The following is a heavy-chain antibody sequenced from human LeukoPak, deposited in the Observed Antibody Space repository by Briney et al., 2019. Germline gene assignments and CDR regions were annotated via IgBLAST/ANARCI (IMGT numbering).Heavy chain of an antibody. D-gene: IGHD1-7*01. V-gene: IGHV1-69*08. CDR3: ARETRDSNWNSVAYLDH. CDR2: FIPILNTT. J-gene: IGHJ4*02. CDR1: GGTFSGNS. Sequence: AAVKVSCKASGGTFSGNSITWVGQAPRQGLEGMGRFIPILNTTNYAQDFQGRVTLTADKSTSTAYMELMSLGSEDTAVYYCARETRDSNWNSVAYLDHWGQGTLVTVSS.